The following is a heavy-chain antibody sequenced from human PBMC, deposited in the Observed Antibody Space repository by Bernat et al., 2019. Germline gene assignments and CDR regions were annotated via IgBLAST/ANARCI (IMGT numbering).Heavy chain of an antibody. Sequence: AQLAESGGDLVQPGGSLRLSCAASGFTFSKFWMYWVRQAPGKGLVWVSRINTDGSNTIYADSVKGRFTISRDNAKNTVNLQMNSLRVEDTGAYYCAKGGWYYNSYVDLWGKGTTVTVSS. CDR2: INTDGSNT. V-gene: IGHV3-74*01. CDR3: AKGGWYYNSYVDL. J-gene: IGHJ6*04. D-gene: IGHD3-16*01. CDR1: GFTFSKFW.